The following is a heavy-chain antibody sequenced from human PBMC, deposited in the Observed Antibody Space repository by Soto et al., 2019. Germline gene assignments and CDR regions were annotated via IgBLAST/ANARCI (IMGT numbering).Heavy chain of an antibody. CDR3: ARWAQRINIVEGYYYYYGMDV. Sequence: SVKVSCKASGGTFSSYAISWVRQAPGQGLEWMGGIIPIFGTANYAQKFQGRVTITADESTSTAYMELSSLRSEDTAVYYCARWAQRINIVEGYYYYYGMDVWG. CDR1: GGTFSSYA. CDR2: IIPIFGTA. D-gene: IGHD2-15*01. J-gene: IGHJ6*02. V-gene: IGHV1-69*13.